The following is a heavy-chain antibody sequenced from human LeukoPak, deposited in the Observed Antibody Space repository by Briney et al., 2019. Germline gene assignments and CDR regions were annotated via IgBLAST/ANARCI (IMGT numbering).Heavy chain of an antibody. V-gene: IGHV3-23*01. CDR3: ARLNLGYGYFLEATKRDY. D-gene: IGHD5-18*01. CDR1: GFTFSSYA. J-gene: IGHJ4*02. Sequence: GGSLRLSCAASGFTFSSYAMSWVRQAPGKGLEWVSAISGSGGSTYYADSVKGRFTISRDNSKNTLYLQMNSLRAEDTAVYYCARLNLGYGYFLEATKRDYWGQGTLVTVSS. CDR2: ISGSGGST.